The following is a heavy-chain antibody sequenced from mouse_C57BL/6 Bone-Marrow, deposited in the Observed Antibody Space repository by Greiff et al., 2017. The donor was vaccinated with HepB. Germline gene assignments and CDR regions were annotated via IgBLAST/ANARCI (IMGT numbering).Heavy chain of an antibody. CDR3: ARLVLRYLYAMDY. Sequence: QVQLQQSGAELARPGASVKLSCKASGYTFTSYGISWVKQRTGQGLEWIGEIYPRSGNNYYNEKFKGKATLTADKSSSKAYMELRSLTSEDSSVYFCARLVLRYLYAMDYWGQGTSVTVSS. CDR1: GYTFTSYG. CDR2: IYPRSGNN. D-gene: IGHD1-1*01. V-gene: IGHV1-81*01. J-gene: IGHJ4*01.